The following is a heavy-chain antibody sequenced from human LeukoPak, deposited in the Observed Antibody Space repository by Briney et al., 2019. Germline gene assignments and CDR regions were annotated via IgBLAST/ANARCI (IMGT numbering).Heavy chain of an antibody. CDR2: VSDSSSLT. V-gene: IGHV3-48*02. J-gene: IGHJ6*02. Sequence: GGSLRLSCAASGFTFSSFGMNWVRQAPGKGLEWVSYVSDSSSLTYYADSVKGRFTISRDNAKNSLSLQLNSLRDEDTAVYFCAKVIRGGYGMDVWGQGTTVTVSS. D-gene: IGHD3-10*01. CDR1: GFTFSSFG. CDR3: AKVIRGGYGMDV.